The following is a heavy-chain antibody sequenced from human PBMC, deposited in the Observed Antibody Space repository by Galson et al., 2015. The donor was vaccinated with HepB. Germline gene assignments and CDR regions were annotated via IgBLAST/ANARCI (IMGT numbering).Heavy chain of an antibody. CDR1: GDTFTNFA. V-gene: IGHV1-3*01. Sequence: SVKVSCKASGDTFTNFAIHWVRQAPGQSLEWMAWINAGGSGTKYSRKFQDRITITRDTSARIGYMELSSLTSEDTAVYYCAKSDSSYYSSGIDYWGQGTLVTVSS. CDR2: INAGGSGT. J-gene: IGHJ4*02. D-gene: IGHD3-22*01. CDR3: AKSDSSYYSSGIDY.